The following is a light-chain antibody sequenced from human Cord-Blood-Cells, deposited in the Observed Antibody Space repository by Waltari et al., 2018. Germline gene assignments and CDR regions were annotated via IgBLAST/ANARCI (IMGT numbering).Light chain of an antibody. CDR2: WAS. CDR1: QSVLYSSNNKNY. V-gene: IGKV4-1*01. Sequence: DIVMTQSPDTLAVSLGERATINCNSSQSVLYSSNNKNYLAWYQQKPGQPPKLLIYWASTRESGVPYRFSGRGSETDFTLTISSLQAEDVAVYYCQQYYSTWTFGQGTKVEIK. J-gene: IGKJ1*01. CDR3: QQYYSTWT.